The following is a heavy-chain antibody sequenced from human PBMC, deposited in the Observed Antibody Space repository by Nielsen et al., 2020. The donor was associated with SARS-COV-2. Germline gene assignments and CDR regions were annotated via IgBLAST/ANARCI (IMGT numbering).Heavy chain of an antibody. J-gene: IGHJ4*02. CDR1: GFSLRTSRVG. CDR3: AHSLGYYDSSAYYNGWFDY. V-gene: IGHV2-5*01. CDR2: IYWNDDK. D-gene: IGHD3-22*01. Sequence: SGPTLVKPTQTLTLTCTFSGFSLRTSRVGVGWIRQPPGKALEWLALIYWNDDKRYSPSLKSRLTITKDTSKNQVVLTMTNMDPVDTATYYCAHSLGYYDSSAYYNGWFDYWGQGTLVTVSS.